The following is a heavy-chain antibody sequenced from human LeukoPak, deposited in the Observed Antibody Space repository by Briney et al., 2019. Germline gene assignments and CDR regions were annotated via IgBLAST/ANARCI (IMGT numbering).Heavy chain of an antibody. CDR1: GFTFSSYA. CDR3: AREILRYFDWFYGMDV. D-gene: IGHD3-9*01. Sequence: PGRSLRLSCAASGFTFSSYAMHWVRQAPGKGLEWVAVISYDGSNKYYADSVKGRFTISRDNSKNTLYLQMNSLRAEDTAVYYCAREILRYFDWFYGMDVWGQGTTVTVSS. V-gene: IGHV3-30-3*01. J-gene: IGHJ6*02. CDR2: ISYDGSNK.